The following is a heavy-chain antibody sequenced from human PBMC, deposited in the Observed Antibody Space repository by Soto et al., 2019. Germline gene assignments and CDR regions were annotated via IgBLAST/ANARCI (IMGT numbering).Heavy chain of an antibody. J-gene: IGHJ6*02. D-gene: IGHD3-10*01. CDR2: INAGNGNT. CDR3: AAAFGLVYAYYYGSGSRSSRYYCYGMDV. CDR1: GYTFTSYA. V-gene: IGHV1-3*01. Sequence: ASVKVSCKASGYTFTSYAMHWVRQAPGQRLEWMGWINAGNGNTKYSQKFQGRVTITRDTSASTAYMELSSLRSEDTAVYYCAAAFGLVYAYYYGSGSRSSRYYCYGMDVWGQGTTVPVSS.